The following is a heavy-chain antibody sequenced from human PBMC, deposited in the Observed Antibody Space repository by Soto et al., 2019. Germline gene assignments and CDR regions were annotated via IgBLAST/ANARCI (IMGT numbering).Heavy chain of an antibody. CDR1: GGSISVYY. CDR2: IYASGSP. V-gene: IGHV4-59*01. D-gene: IGHD1-26*01. J-gene: IGHJ4*02. Sequence: QVQLQESGPGQVKPSETLSLTCTISGGSISVYYWSWVRQPPGHELEWIGYIYASGSPYYNPSLRSRVTISADTSKNPTPLKLTSPTAADTAVYYCARGVGSSPPRYWGRGTLVTVSS. CDR3: ARGVGSSPPRY.